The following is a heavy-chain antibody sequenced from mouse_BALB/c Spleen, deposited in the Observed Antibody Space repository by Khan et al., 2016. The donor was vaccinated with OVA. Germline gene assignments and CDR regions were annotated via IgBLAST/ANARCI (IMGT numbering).Heavy chain of an antibody. V-gene: IGHV1S137*01. CDR2: ISTYYGDA. J-gene: IGHJ3*01. Sequence: QVQLQQSGAELVRPGVSVKISCKVSGYKFTDYAMHWVKQSHAKGLEWIGVISTYYGDADYSQKFKGKATMTVDRSSSTAYLELARLTSEDSARYYCTRGVKFAYWGQGTLVTVSA. CDR3: TRGVKFAY. CDR1: GYKFTDYA.